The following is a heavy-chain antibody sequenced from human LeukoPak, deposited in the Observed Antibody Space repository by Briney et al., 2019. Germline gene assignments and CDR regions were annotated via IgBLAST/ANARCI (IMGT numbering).Heavy chain of an antibody. J-gene: IGHJ4*02. Sequence: GGSLRLSCAASGFIFSDYSMSWIRQAPGKGLEWVSYISTHSTYTHYADSVRGRFTISRDNAKNSLYLQMNSLRAEGTAVYYCATYYYASGSSDWGQGTLVTVSS. CDR1: GFIFSDYS. CDR3: ATYYYASGSSD. V-gene: IGHV3-11*03. CDR2: ISTHSTYT. D-gene: IGHD3-10*01.